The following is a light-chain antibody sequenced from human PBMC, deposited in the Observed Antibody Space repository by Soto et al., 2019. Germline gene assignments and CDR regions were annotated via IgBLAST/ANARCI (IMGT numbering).Light chain of an antibody. V-gene: IGLV2-18*01. CDR1: STDFVSYNR. CDR3: SLYTTETTEV. J-gene: IGLJ1*01. CDR2: EAS. Sequence: SVLTQPPSVSGSPGQSVTISCTGTSTDFVSYNRVSWYQQPPGTAPKLIIYEASNRPSGVPDRFSGSKSGNTASLTISGLQAADEADYYCSLYTTETTEVFGIATKVTVL.